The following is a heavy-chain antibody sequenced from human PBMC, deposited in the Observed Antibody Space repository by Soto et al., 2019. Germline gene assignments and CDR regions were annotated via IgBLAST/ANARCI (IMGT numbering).Heavy chain of an antibody. CDR3: ATGPLTHSSWYHYFDY. CDR1: GGTFSSYA. J-gene: IGHJ4*02. V-gene: IGHV1-69*01. D-gene: IGHD6-13*01. CDR2: IIPIFGTA. Sequence: QVQLVQSGAEVKKPGSSVKVSCKASGGTFSSYAISWVRQAPGQGLEWMGGIIPIFGTANYAQKFQGRVTITADEYTSTAYMELSSLRSEDTAVYYCATGPLTHSSWYHYFDYWGQGTLVTVSS.